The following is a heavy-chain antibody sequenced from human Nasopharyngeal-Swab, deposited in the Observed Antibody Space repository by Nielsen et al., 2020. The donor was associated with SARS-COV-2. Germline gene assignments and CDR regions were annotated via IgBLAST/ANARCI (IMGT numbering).Heavy chain of an antibody. D-gene: IGHD2-2*03. CDR3: ARGPPGYCSSTSCSYYYYYMDV. V-gene: IGHV1-46*01. CDR1: GYTFASYY. CDR2: INPSGGST. J-gene: IGHJ6*03. Sequence: ASVKVSCKASGYTFASYYMHWVRQAPGQGLEWMGIINPSGGSTSYAQKFQGRVTMTRDTSTSTVYMELSSLRSEDTVVYYCARGPPGYCSSTSCSYYYYYMDVWGKGTTVTVSS.